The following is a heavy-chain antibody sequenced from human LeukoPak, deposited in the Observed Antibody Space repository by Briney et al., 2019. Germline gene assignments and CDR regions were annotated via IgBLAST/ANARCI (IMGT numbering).Heavy chain of an antibody. CDR3: ARDQETIFGVAVLSLFDY. CDR1: GYTFTGYY. V-gene: IGHV1-2*02. J-gene: IGHJ4*02. D-gene: IGHD3-3*01. CDR2: INPNSGCT. Sequence: VASVKVSCKASGYTFTGYYMHCVRQAPGQGLEWMGWINPNSGCTNYAQKFQGRVTMTRDTSISTAYMELSRLRSDDTAVYYCARDQETIFGVAVLSLFDYWGQGTLVTVSS.